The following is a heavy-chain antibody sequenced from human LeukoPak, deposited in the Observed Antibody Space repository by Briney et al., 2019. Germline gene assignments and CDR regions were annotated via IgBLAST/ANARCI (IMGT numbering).Heavy chain of an antibody. CDR2: INSDGSST. D-gene: IGHD3-10*01. CDR1: GFTFSSYW. Sequence: GGSLRLSCAASGFTFSSYWMHWVRQAPGKGLVWVSRINSDGSSTSYADSVKGRFTISRDNAKNTLYLQMNSLRPEETAVYYCVKGVGGSANYYYLDVWGKGTTVTVSS. V-gene: IGHV3-74*01. J-gene: IGHJ6*03. CDR3: VKGVGGSANYYYLDV.